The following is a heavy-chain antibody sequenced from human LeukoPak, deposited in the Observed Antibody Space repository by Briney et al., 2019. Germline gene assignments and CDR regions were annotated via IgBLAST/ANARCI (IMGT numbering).Heavy chain of an antibody. CDR2: VHQTGSP. D-gene: IGHD3-3*01. CDR1: GSSVNSEQY. CDR3: GRITIFGVVDY. V-gene: IGHV4-38-2*01. Sequence: SETLSLTCDVSGSSVNSEQYWGWMRHSPGAGLEWIGSVHQTGSPYYNPSLGSRVSLSIDSTKNSFSLRLTSVTAADTAVYYCGRITIFGVVDYWGQGTLVTVSS. J-gene: IGHJ4*02.